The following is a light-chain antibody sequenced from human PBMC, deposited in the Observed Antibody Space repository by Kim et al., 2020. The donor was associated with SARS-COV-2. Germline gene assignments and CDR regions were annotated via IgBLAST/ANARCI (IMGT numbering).Light chain of an antibody. J-gene: IGKJ5*01. CDR1: QGLSGS. CDR2: STS. CDR3: QPAHIFPLT. V-gene: IGKV1-12*01. Sequence: AFVGDRVTITCRASQGLSGSLAWYQQKPGTAPKLLIYSTSSLASGVPPRFSGSGSGTDFTLTINSLQPEDFATYYCQPAHIFPLTFGHGTRLEI.